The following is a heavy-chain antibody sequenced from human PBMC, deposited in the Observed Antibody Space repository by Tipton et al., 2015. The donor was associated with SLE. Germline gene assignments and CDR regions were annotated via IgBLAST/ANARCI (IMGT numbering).Heavy chain of an antibody. CDR3: ARGYSAGCYYSYFMLV. Sequence: TLSLTCTVSGGSISTYYWSWIRQPPGKGLEWIGYIYYSGSTNYNPSLKSRVTISVDTSKNQFSLQLSSVTAADAAVYYCARGYSAGCYYSYFMLVWGEAT. D-gene: IGHD1-26*01. CDR2: IYYSGST. V-gene: IGHV4-59*01. J-gene: IGHJ6*03. CDR1: GGSISTYY.